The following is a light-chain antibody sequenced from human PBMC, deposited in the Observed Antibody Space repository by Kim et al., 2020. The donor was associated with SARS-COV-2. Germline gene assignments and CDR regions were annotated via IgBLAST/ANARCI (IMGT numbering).Light chain of an antibody. V-gene: IGLV1-44*01. CDR3: ATWDVTLNGWV. CDR1: SSTVGRHF. CDR2: NDN. Sequence: GQRVTIACSGSSSTVGRHFVHWYQQQPGTAPKDFIYNDNQSPSGVPDRFSGSRSGTSASLAISGLQSEDEADYYCATWDVTLNGWVFGGGTQLTVL. J-gene: IGLJ3*02.